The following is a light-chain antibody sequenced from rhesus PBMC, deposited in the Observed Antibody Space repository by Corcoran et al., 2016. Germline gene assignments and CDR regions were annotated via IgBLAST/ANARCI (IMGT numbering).Light chain of an antibody. V-gene: IGKV1-32*01. CDR3: QQYNSLLT. Sequence: DIQMTQSPSSLSASVGDRVTITCRASQGVSSYLTWYQQKPGKAPKLLIYYANRLERWVPSRFTGSGSGTEFTRNISSLQPDGFATCDCQQYNSLLTCGGGTKGELK. CDR1: QGVSSY. CDR2: YAN. J-gene: IGKJ4*01.